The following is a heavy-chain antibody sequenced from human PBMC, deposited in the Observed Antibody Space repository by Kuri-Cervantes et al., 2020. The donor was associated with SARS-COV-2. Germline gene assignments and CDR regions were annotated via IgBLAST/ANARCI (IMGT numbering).Heavy chain of an antibody. CDR3: AKPPYSGKYYYYGMDA. V-gene: IGHV3-48*03. CDR1: GFTFSSYE. D-gene: IGHD4-23*01. Sequence: GGSLRLSCAASGFTFSSYEMNWVRQAPGKGLEWLSHITSGTTKSYADSVKGRFTISRDNSKNALYLQMNSLRAEGTAVYYCAKPPYSGKYYYYGMDAWGQGTTVTVSS. CDR2: ITSGTTK. J-gene: IGHJ6*02.